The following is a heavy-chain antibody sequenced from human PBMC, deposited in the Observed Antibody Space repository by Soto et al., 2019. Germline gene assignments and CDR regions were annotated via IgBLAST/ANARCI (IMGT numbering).Heavy chain of an antibody. CDR2: INSDESST. J-gene: IGHJ6*02. V-gene: IGHV3-74*01. D-gene: IGHD5-18*01. Sequence: GGSLRLSCAASGFSFNNYWMHWVRQAPGKGLVWVSRINSDESSTNYADSVKGRFTISRDNAKNTLYLQMNSLRAEDTAVYYCAILRGYSYGNYYYYYTMDVWGHGTTVTVSS. CDR1: GFSFNNYW. CDR3: AILRGYSYGNYYYYYTMDV.